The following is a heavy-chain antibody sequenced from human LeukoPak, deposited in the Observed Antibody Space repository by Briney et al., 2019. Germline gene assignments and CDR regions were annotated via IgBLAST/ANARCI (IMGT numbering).Heavy chain of an antibody. CDR1: GGSISSYY. V-gene: IGHV4-59*01. CDR3: ARDSGGSGSYLFDY. D-gene: IGHD3-10*01. J-gene: IGHJ4*02. Sequence: SETLSLTCTVSGGSISSYYWSWIRQPPGKGLEWIGYIYYSGSTNYNPSLKSRVTISVDTSKNQFSLKLSSVTVADTAVYYCARDSGGSGSYLFDYWGQGTLVTVSS. CDR2: IYYSGST.